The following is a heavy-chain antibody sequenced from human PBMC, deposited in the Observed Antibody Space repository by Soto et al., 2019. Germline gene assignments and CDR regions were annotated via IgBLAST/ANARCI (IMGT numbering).Heavy chain of an antibody. D-gene: IGHD6-19*01. Sequence: QVQLQESGPGLVKPSQTLSLTCTVSGGSISSGGYYWSWIRQHPGKGLEWIGYIYYSGSTYYNPSLQSRVTISVDTSKNQFSLKLSSVPAEDTVGYCCARVIVLAGRFFDYWGQGTLVTGSS. CDR1: GGSISSGGYY. CDR2: IYYSGST. V-gene: IGHV4-31*03. J-gene: IGHJ4*02. CDR3: ARVIVLAGRFFDY.